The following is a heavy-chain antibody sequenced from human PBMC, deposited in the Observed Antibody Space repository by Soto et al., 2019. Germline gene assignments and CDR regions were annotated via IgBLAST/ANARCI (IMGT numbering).Heavy chain of an antibody. Sequence: SETLSLTCTVSGGSISSYYWSWIRQPPGKGLEWIGEISHTGTTNYNPSLKSRVTMSVDKPKNQFSLNLTSVTAADTAVYYCARVISSRDEYFDYWGQGTVVTVSS. J-gene: IGHJ4*02. CDR3: ARVISSRDEYFDY. CDR1: GGSISSYY. D-gene: IGHD2-2*01. CDR2: ISHTGTT. V-gene: IGHV4-59*12.